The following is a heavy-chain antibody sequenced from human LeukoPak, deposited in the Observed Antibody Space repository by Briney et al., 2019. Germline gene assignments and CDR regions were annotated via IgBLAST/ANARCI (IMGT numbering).Heavy chain of an antibody. J-gene: IGHJ6*03. D-gene: IGHD2/OR15-2a*01. CDR3: VRLKFNLQYSYYMDV. CDR1: GFTFSAYW. Sequence: GGALRLSCVAPGFTFSAYWMNWVRQAPGGGLEWVAHINQDGSDKYFVDSVKGRFTISRDNAKNSLYLQMNSLRAEDTAVYYCVRLKFNLQYSYYMDVWGKGTTVTVSS. V-gene: IGHV3-7*01. CDR2: INQDGSDK.